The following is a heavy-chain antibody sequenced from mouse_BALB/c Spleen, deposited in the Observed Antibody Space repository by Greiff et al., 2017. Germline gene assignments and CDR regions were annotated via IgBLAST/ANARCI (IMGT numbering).Heavy chain of an antibody. CDR1: GYSITGGYY. CDR3: ARETAFAY. CDR2: ISYDGST. V-gene: IGHV3-6*02. Sequence: EVKLLESGPGLVKPSQSLSLTCFVTGYSITGGYYWNWMRHFPGNKLEWVGYISYDGSTNYNPSLKNRISITRDKSKNPFFLKLDSVTTEDTATYFCARETAFAYWGQGTLVTVSA. J-gene: IGHJ3*01.